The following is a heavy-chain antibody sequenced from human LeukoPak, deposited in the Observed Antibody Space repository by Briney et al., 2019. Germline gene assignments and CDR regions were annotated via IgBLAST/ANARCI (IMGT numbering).Heavy chain of an antibody. J-gene: IGHJ4*02. CDR2: IYYSGST. CDR1: GGSISSYY. CDR3: AREGGDYDFWSGPPDY. V-gene: IGHV4-59*01. D-gene: IGHD3-3*01. Sequence: SETLSLTCTVSGGSISSYYWSWIRQPLGKGLEWIGYIYYSGSTNYNPSLKSRVTISVDTSKNQFSLKLSSVTAADTAVYYCAREGGDYDFWSGPPDYWGQGTLVTVSS.